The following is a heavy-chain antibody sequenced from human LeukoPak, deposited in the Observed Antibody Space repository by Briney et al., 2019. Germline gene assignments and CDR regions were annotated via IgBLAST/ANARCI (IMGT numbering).Heavy chain of an antibody. J-gene: IGHJ4*02. CDR3: AREILGSAFSFDY. CDR2: ILYDGRTT. CDR1: GLPFRSYP. Sequence: PGGSLRLSCAASGLPFRSYPMHWVRQAPGKGLEWMAVILYDGRTTNYAESVRALFTISRDTSENTLYLQMNNLRPEDTAIYYCAREILGSAFSFDYWGQGTLVTVSS. D-gene: IGHD1-26*01. V-gene: IGHV3-30*04.